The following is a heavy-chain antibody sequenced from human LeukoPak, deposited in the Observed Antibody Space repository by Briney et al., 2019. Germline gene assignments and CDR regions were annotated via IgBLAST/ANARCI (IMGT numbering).Heavy chain of an antibody. Sequence: SVKVSCKASGSTFTSSAIQWVRQARGQRLEWVGWIVVGSGNTNYAQKFQERVTITRDMSTGTAYLELSSLRSEDTAVYYCAAKKYSGSYWPSPDYWGQGTLVTVSS. CDR2: IVVGSGNT. J-gene: IGHJ4*02. D-gene: IGHD1-26*01. V-gene: IGHV1-58*02. CDR1: GSTFTSSA. CDR3: AAKKYSGSYWPSPDY.